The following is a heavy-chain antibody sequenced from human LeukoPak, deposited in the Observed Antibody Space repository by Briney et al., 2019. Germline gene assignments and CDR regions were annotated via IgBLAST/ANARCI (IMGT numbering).Heavy chain of an antibody. V-gene: IGHV4-59*01. J-gene: IGHJ5*02. CDR3: ARAGIAAAGRRQNLNWFDP. D-gene: IGHD6-13*01. Sequence: SETLSLTCTVSGGSISSYYWSWIRQPPGKGLEWIGYIYYSGSTNYNPSLKSRVTISVDTSKNQFSLKLSSVTAADTAVYYCARAGIAAAGRRQNLNWFDPWGQGTLVTVSS. CDR2: IYYSGST. CDR1: GGSISSYY.